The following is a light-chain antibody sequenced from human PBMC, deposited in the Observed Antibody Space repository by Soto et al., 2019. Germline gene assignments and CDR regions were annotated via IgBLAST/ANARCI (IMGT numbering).Light chain of an antibody. J-gene: IGLJ1*01. CDR2: NNN. Sequence: QSVLTQPHSASGTPGQRVTVSCSGSRSNIVSNTVHWYRQLPGTAPELLIYNNNQRPSGVPDRFSGSKSGTSASLAISGLQSEDEAEYYCADGDDLVTAYVFGTGTKVTVL. CDR3: ADGDDLVTAYV. CDR1: RSNIVSNT. V-gene: IGLV1-44*01.